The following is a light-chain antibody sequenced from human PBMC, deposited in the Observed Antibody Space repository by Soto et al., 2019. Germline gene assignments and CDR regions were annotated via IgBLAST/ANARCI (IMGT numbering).Light chain of an antibody. CDR3: QQYRELPQT. V-gene: IGKV3-20*01. J-gene: IGKJ1*01. CDR2: NSS. Sequence: EIVLTQSPGTLSLSPGERATLSCRASQTVRNNYLAGYQQKPGQAPRLLIYNSSTRPTGIPDRFSGSGSGTDFTLTSSRLEPEDFALYFCQQYRELPQTFGQWTRVEIK. CDR1: QTVRNNY.